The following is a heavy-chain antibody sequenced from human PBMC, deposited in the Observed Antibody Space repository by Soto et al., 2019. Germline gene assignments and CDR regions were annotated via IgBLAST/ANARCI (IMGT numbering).Heavy chain of an antibody. CDR3: AKDRKSVFGVAYYYYGMDV. V-gene: IGHV3-30*18. Sequence: PGGSLRLSCAASGFTFSSYGMHWVRQAPGKGLEWVAVISYDGSNKYYADSVKGRFTISRDNSKNTLYLQMNSLRAEDTAVYYCAKDRKSVFGVAYYYYGMDVWGQGTTVTVSS. CDR2: ISYDGSNK. D-gene: IGHD3-3*01. CDR1: GFTFSSYG. J-gene: IGHJ6*02.